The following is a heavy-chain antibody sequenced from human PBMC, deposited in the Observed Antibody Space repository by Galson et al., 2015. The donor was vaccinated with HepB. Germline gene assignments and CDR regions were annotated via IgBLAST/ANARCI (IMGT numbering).Heavy chain of an antibody. D-gene: IGHD3-3*01. CDR3: ASEITYYDFWSGYYTSDY. J-gene: IGHJ4*02. V-gene: IGHV3-11*01. Sequence: SLRLSCAASGFTLSDYYMSWIRQAPGKGLEWVSYISSSGSTIYYADSVKGRFTISRDNAKNSLYLQMNSLRAEDTAVYYCASEITYYDFWSGYYTSDYWGQGTLVTVSS. CDR2: ISSSGSTI. CDR1: GFTLSDYY.